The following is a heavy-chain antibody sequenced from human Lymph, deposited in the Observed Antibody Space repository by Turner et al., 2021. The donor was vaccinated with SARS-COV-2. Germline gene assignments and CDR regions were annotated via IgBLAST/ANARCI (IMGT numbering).Heavy chain of an antibody. D-gene: IGHD1-1*01. Sequence: QVQLVQSGAEVTKPGAPVMVSCKVTGNTLTELSIHWVRQAPGKGLEWMGGFDPEDGETIYAQKFQGRVTMTEDTSTDTAYMELSSLRSEDTAVYYCATLKSNWKILTGRYYFDFWGQGTLVTVSS. J-gene: IGHJ4*02. CDR3: ATLKSNWKILTGRYYFDF. CDR1: GNTLTELS. V-gene: IGHV1-24*01. CDR2: FDPEDGET.